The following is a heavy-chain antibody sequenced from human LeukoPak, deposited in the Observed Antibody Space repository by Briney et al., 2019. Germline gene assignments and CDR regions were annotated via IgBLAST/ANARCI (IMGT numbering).Heavy chain of an antibody. CDR1: GGSFSGYY. D-gene: IGHD3-10*01. Sequence: SETLSLTCAVSGGSFSGYYWSWIRQPPGKGLEWIGAINHSGSTNYNPSLKSRVTISVDTSKNQFSLKLSSVTAADKAVYYCARVKGNMVQGVIIGRYYYYYMDVWGKGTTVTVSS. CDR3: ARVKGNMVQGVIIGRYYYYYMDV. V-gene: IGHV4-34*01. J-gene: IGHJ6*03. CDR2: INHSGST.